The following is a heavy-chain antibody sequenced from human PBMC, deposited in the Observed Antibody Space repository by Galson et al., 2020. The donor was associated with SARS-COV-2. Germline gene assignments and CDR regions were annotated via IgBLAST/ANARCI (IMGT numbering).Heavy chain of an antibody. D-gene: IGHD3-10*01. J-gene: IGHJ4*02. V-gene: IGHV3-72*01. CDR2: VSKKAHRSTT. Sequence: GESLKISCAASGFTLSDHYMDWVRQAPGKGLEWVGRVSKKAHRSTTECAASVKDRFSISRDDSKNSLYLQMNSLKTEDTALYYCARRGATSGGFDYWGQGTLVTVSS. CDR1: GFTLSDHY. CDR3: ARRGATSGGFDY.